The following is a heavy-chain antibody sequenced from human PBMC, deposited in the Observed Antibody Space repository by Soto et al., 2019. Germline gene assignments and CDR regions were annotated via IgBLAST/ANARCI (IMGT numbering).Heavy chain of an antibody. CDR3: VSQRATVPTQAYFDY. Sequence: SETLSLTCTVSGGSVTNSSYYWGWIRQSPGKGLEWIGSVYYRGRSYSKSSVKSRVTISVDTSKNRFSLSLNSVTASDTAVYFCVSQRATVPTQAYFDYWGPGALVTVSS. D-gene: IGHD5-12*01. J-gene: IGHJ4*02. V-gene: IGHV4-39*01. CDR2: VYYRGRS. CDR1: GGSVTNSSYY.